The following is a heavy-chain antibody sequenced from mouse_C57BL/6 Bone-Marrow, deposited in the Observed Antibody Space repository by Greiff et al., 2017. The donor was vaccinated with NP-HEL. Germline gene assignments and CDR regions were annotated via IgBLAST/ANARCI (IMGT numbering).Heavy chain of an antibody. CDR1: GYTFTSYW. J-gene: IGHJ1*03. Sequence: VQLQQSGAALAKPGASVKLSCKASGYTFTSYWMHWVKQRPGQGLEWIGYINPSSGYTKYNQKFKDKATLTADKSSSTAYMQLSSLTYEDSAVYYCAIYDGYFYWYFDVWGTGTTVTVSS. D-gene: IGHD2-3*01. V-gene: IGHV1-7*01. CDR3: AIYDGYFYWYFDV. CDR2: INPSSGYT.